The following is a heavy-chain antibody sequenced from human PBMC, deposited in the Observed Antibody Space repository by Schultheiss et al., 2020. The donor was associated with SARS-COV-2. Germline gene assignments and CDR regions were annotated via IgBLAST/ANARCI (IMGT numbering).Heavy chain of an antibody. J-gene: IGHJ4*02. CDR1: GGSISSGGYY. V-gene: IGHV4-31*03. CDR2: IYYSGST. CDR3: ARGWGDCSSTSCYSLDY. Sequence: SQTLSLTCTVSGGSISSGGYYWSWIRQHPGKGLEWIGYIYYSGSTYYNPSLKSRVTISVDRSKNQFSLKLSSVTAADTAVYYCARGWGDCSSTSCYSLDYWGQGTLVTVSS. D-gene: IGHD2-2*02.